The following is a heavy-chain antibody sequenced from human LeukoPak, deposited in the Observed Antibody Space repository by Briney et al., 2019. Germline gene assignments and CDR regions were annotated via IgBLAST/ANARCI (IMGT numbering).Heavy chain of an antibody. D-gene: IGHD6-13*01. V-gene: IGHV4-39*01. Sequence: PSETLSLTCTVSGGSIRSTAYYWGWIRQPPGKGLERIGTIYYSGSTNYNPSLKSRVTISLDTSNNQFSLRLNSVTAADTAMYYCARHPQPFDIWGHGTMVTVSS. CDR2: IYYSGST. CDR3: ARHPQPFDI. J-gene: IGHJ3*02. CDR1: GGSIRSTAYY.